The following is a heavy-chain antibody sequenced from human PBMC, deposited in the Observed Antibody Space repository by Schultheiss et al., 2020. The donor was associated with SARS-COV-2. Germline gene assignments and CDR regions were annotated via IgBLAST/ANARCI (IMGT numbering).Heavy chain of an antibody. Sequence: ASVKVSCKASGYTFTGYYMHWVRQAPGQGLEWMGWINPNSGGTNYAQKFQGWVTMTRDTSISTAYMELSRLRSDDTAVYYCAREGLYCSSTSCYYGPNGMDVWGQGTTVTVSS. V-gene: IGHV1-2*04. J-gene: IGHJ6*02. CDR1: GYTFTGYY. D-gene: IGHD2-2*01. CDR2: INPNSGGT. CDR3: AREGLYCSSTSCYYGPNGMDV.